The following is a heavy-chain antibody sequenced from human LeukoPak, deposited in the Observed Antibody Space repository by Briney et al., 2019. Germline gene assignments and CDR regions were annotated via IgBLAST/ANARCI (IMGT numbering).Heavy chain of an antibody. J-gene: IGHJ4*02. CDR1: GFTFSTYA. V-gene: IGHV3-23*01. CDR2: ISGDNPGT. Sequence: PGGSLRLSCAASGFTFSTYAMSWVRQTPGKGLEWVAAISGDNPGTYHANCVKGRFTISRDNSKNTLHLQMSGLRAEDTARYYCAKAPVGHCSGAFCYHFDSWGQGTLVTVSS. D-gene: IGHD2-15*01. CDR3: AKAPVGHCSGAFCYHFDS.